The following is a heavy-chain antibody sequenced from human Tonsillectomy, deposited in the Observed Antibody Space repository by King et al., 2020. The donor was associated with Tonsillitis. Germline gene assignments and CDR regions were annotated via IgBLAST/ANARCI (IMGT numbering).Heavy chain of an antibody. CDR3: AKGGSGSYRTPLVR. Sequence: VQLVESGGGLVQPGGSLRLSCAASGFTVSNYAMSWVRQAPGKGLEWVSTIYSDDNSTYYADSVKGRFTISRDNSKNTLYLQTNSLRAEDTAVYYCAKGGSGSYRTPLVRWGQGTLVTVSS. D-gene: IGHD1-26*01. V-gene: IGHV3-23*03. CDR2: IYSDDNST. CDR1: GFTVSNYA. J-gene: IGHJ4*02.